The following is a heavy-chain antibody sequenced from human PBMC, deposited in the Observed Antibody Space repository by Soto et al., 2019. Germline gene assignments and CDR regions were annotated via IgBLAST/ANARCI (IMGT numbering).Heavy chain of an antibody. D-gene: IGHD3-10*01. CDR3: VRDRYSSSGWFDP. Sequence: PSQTLSLTCVISGDSVSSYSAAWNWIRQSPSGGLEWLGRTYYRSRFFSDYAESVKSRIIINPDTSKNQFSLQLKSVTTEDTAVYYCVRDRYSSSGWFDPWGQGTPVTVSS. J-gene: IGHJ5*02. CDR2: TYYRSRFFS. V-gene: IGHV6-1*01. CDR1: GDSVSSYSAA.